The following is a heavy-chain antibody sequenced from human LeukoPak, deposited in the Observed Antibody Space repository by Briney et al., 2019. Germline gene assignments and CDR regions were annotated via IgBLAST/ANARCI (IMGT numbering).Heavy chain of an antibody. Sequence: GASVKVSCKASGYTFTGYYMHWVRQAPGQGLEWMGWINPNSGGTNYAQKFQGRVTMTRDTSISTAYMELSRLRSDDTAVYYCARVDPGSSPYYYYMDVWGKGTTVTVSS. CDR2: INPNSGGT. D-gene: IGHD3-9*01. V-gene: IGHV1-2*02. CDR1: GYTFTGYY. CDR3: ARVDPGSSPYYYYMDV. J-gene: IGHJ6*03.